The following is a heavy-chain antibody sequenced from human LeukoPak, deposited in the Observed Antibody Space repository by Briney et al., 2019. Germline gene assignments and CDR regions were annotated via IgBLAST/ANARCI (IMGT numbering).Heavy chain of an antibody. J-gene: IGHJ4*02. CDR1: GDSVSSNSAT. CDR3: ARAKGRSPLFDY. CDR2: TYYRSKWYN. D-gene: IGHD6-13*01. V-gene: IGHV6-1*01. Sequence: SQTLSLTCAISGDSVSSNSATWNWIRQSPSRGLEWLGRTYYRSKWYNDYAVSVKGRIAINPDTSKNQFSLQLNSVTPEDTAVYYCARAKGRSPLFDYWGQGTLVTVSS.